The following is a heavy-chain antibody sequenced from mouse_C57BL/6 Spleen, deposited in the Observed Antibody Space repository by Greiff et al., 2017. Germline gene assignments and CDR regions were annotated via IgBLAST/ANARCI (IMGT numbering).Heavy chain of an antibody. CDR1: GYTFTDYY. J-gene: IGHJ3*01. CDR3: AGYYDYDGRFAY. CDR2: INPYNGGT. V-gene: IGHV1-19*01. D-gene: IGHD2-4*01. Sequence: EVQLQQSGPVLVKPGASVKMSCKASGYTFTDYYMNWVKQSHGKSLEWIGVINPYNGGTSYNQKFKGKATLTVDKSSSTAYMERNSLTSEDSAVYDCAGYYDYDGRFAYWGQGTLVTVSA.